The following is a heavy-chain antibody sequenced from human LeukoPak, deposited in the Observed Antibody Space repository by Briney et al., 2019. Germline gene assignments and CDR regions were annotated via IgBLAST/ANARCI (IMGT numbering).Heavy chain of an antibody. Sequence: ASVKVSCKVSGYTLTELSMHWVRQAPGKGLEWMGGFDPEDGETIYAQKFQGRVTMTEDTSTDTACMELSSLRSEDTAVYYCASPHGSGSYSDAFDIWGQGTMVTVSS. V-gene: IGHV1-24*01. CDR1: GYTLTELS. D-gene: IGHD1-26*01. CDR2: FDPEDGET. J-gene: IGHJ3*02. CDR3: ASPHGSGSYSDAFDI.